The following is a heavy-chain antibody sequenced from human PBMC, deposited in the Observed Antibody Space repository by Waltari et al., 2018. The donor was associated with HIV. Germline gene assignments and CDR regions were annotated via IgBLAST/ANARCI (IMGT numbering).Heavy chain of an antibody. CDR2: MNPNSGNT. CDR1: GYTVTQYD. V-gene: IGHV1-8*01. CDR3: ARGYSYDRSGEAFDI. Sequence: QVQLVQSGAEVKKPGASVKVSCKASGYTVTQYDITWVRQATGQGLEWLGWMNPNSGNTGYAQKFQGRVTMTRNTSISTAYMELSSLRSEDTAVYYCARGYSYDRSGEAFDIWGQGTMVTVSS. D-gene: IGHD3-22*01. J-gene: IGHJ3*02.